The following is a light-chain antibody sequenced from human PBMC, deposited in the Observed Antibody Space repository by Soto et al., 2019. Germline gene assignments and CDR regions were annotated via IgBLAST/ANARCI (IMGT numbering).Light chain of an antibody. J-gene: IGKJ4*01. V-gene: IGKV4-1*01. CDR2: WAS. CDR3: QQYFSSPLT. Sequence: ISMARCAGSLAVSLCERSTISCKSSQTISYTSINKTYLAWYQQRPGQPPKLLIYWASIRGSGVPDRLSGSGFGTDFTLTISSLQTEEVAVYYCQQYFSSPLTFGGGTKVDIK. CDR1: QTISYTSINKTY.